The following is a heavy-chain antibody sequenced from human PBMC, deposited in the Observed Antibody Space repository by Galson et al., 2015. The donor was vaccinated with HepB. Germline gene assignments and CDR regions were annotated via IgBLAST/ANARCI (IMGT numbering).Heavy chain of an antibody. Sequence: SVKVSCKASSFTFTSSAVQWVRQTRGQRLEWIGWIVVGSGNTNYAQKFQKRVTITRDMSTSTAYMELSSLRSEDTAVYYCAAGTTVTKRHWGQGTLVTVSS. D-gene: IGHD4-17*01. CDR3: AAGTTVTKRH. CDR1: SFTFTSSA. V-gene: IGHV1-58*01. J-gene: IGHJ4*02. CDR2: IVVGSGNT.